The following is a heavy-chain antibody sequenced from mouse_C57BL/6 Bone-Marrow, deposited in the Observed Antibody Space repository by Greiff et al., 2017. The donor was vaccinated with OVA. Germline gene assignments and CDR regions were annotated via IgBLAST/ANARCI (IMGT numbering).Heavy chain of an antibody. D-gene: IGHD1-1*01. Sequence: VQLQQSGPELVKPGASVKISCKASGYSFTGYYMNWVKQSPEKSLGWIGEINPSTGGTTYNQKFKAKATLTVDKSSSTAYMQLKSLTSEDSAVYYCARNYGSSPFAYWGQGTLVTVSA. J-gene: IGHJ3*01. CDR1: GYSFTGYY. V-gene: IGHV1-42*01. CDR3: ARNYGSSPFAY. CDR2: INPSTGGT.